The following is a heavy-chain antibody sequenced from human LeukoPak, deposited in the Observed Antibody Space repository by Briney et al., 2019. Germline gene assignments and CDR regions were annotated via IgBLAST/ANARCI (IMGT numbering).Heavy chain of an antibody. V-gene: IGHV4-59*11. D-gene: IGHD6-13*01. Sequence: PSETLSLTCTVSGASISTHYWSWIRQPPEKGPEWIGDFYYSGSTNYNPSLKSRATISGDTSKNQFSLKLRSVTAADTAVYYCVRAGGITTAHLDLDHWGQGTLVTVSS. J-gene: IGHJ4*02. CDR1: GASISTHY. CDR2: FYYSGST. CDR3: VRAGGITTAHLDLDH.